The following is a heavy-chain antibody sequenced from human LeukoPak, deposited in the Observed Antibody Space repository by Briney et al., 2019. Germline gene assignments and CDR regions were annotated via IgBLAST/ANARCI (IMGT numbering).Heavy chain of an antibody. CDR2: IYSSGTF. D-gene: IGHD5-24*01. V-gene: IGHV4-4*07. Sequence: SETLSLTCSVSGGFISGYYWTWMRQPAGRGLEWIGRIYSSGTFYSNPSLESRVPISLDASNNQFSLKLTSVTAADTAVYYCARGTEMTKIAGHYSFDQWGRGTLVPVSS. J-gene: IGHJ4*02. CDR1: GGFISGYY. CDR3: ARGTEMTKIAGHYSFDQ.